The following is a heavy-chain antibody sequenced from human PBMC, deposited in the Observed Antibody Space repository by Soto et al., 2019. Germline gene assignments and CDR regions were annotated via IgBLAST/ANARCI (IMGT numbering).Heavy chain of an antibody. CDR2: IWYDGTNE. J-gene: IGHJ1*01. V-gene: IGHV3-33*01. Sequence: QVQLVESGGGVVQPGRSMRLACAASGFSFSNYDMHWVRQAPGKGLEWVAVIWYDGTNEYYGDSVKGRFTIFRDNSRDTLFLQMNLLTVEDTAVYYCARGYDSGGSPVDGSQHWGTGTLVTVSS. CDR3: ARGYDSGGSPVDGSQH. CDR1: GFSFSNYD. D-gene: IGHD3-22*01.